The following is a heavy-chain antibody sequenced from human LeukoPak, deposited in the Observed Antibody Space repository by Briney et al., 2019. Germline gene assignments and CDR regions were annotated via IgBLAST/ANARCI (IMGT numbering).Heavy chain of an antibody. CDR3: ARGPPLWSGYYYFDY. CDR1: GGSISGYY. Sequence: SETLSLTCTVSGGSISGYYWSWIRQPPGKGLEWIGEINHSGSTNYNPSLKSRVTISVDTSKNQFSLKLSSVTAADTAVYYCARGPPLWSGYYYFDYWGQGTLVTVSS. J-gene: IGHJ4*02. CDR2: INHSGST. D-gene: IGHD3-3*01. V-gene: IGHV4-34*01.